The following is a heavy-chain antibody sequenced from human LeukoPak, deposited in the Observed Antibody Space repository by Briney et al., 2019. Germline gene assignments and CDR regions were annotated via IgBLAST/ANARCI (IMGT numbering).Heavy chain of an antibody. CDR1: GGSISSYY. CDR2: IYYSGST. CDR3: ARDGRDSSGWYNWFDP. V-gene: IGHV4-59*01. J-gene: IGHJ5*02. Sequence: PSETLSLTCTVSGGSISSYYWSWIRQPPGKGLEWIGYIYYSGSTNYNPSLKSRVTISVDTSKNQFSLKLSSVTAADTAVYYCARDGRDSSGWYNWFDPWGQGTLVTVSS. D-gene: IGHD6-19*01.